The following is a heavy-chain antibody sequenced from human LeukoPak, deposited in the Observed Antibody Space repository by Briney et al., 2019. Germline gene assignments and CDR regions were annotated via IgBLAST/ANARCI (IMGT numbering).Heavy chain of an antibody. CDR2: INHSGST. J-gene: IGHJ6*03. CDR3: ARGQVIVVPAARYYYYYMDV. Sequence: SETLSLTCAVYGGSFSGYYWSWIRQPPGKGLEWIGEINHSGSTNYNPSLKSRVTISVDTSKNQFSLKLSSVTAADTAVYYCARGQVIVVPAARYYYYYMDVWGKGTTVTVPS. CDR1: GGSFSGYY. V-gene: IGHV4-34*01. D-gene: IGHD2-2*01.